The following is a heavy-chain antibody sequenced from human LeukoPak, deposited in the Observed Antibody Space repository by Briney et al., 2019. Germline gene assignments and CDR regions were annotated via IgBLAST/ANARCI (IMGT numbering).Heavy chain of an antibody. CDR2: ISSISSYI. CDR3: ARDRYDSSGYYLPSLDY. Sequence: PGGSLRLSWAAAGFTFSSYSMNWVRQAPGKGLEWVSSISSISSYIYYADSGKGRFTISRDNAKNSLYLQMNSLRADDTAVYYCARDRYDSSGYYLPSLDYWGQGTLVTVSS. J-gene: IGHJ4*02. CDR1: GFTFSSYS. D-gene: IGHD3-22*01. V-gene: IGHV3-21*01.